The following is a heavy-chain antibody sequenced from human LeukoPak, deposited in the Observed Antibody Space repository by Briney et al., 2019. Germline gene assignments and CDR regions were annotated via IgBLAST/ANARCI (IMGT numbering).Heavy chain of an antibody. CDR2: IRGDGRAT. CDR3: ARFYFPEEHDRAWYEAH. D-gene: IGHD6-19*01. V-gene: IGHV3-74*03. CDR1: GFIFTDYW. J-gene: IGHJ4*02. Sequence: GGSLRLSCAVSGFIFTDYWMHWVRQAPGKELVWVARIRGDGRATTYADSVKGRFTISRDNAMNTVFLQMKSLRADDTGTYYCARFYFPEEHDRAWYEAHWGQGVLVTVS.